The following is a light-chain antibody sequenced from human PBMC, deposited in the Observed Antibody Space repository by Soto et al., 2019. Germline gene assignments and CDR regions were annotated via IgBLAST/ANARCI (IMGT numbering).Light chain of an antibody. CDR1: SSDVGGYNY. CDR2: EVS. Sequence: QSVLTHPASVSWSPGHAITISCTGTSSDVGGYNYVSWYQQHPGKAPKLMIYEVSNRPSGVSNRFSGSKSGNTASLTISGLQAEEEADYYCSSYTSSSTLVFGTGTKVTVL. J-gene: IGLJ1*01. V-gene: IGLV2-14*01. CDR3: SSYTSSSTLV.